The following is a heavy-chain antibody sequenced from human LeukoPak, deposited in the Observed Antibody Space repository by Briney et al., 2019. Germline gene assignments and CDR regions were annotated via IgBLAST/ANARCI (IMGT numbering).Heavy chain of an antibody. V-gene: IGHV1-2*02. Sequence: ASVKVSCKASGSTFTNYGISWVRQAPGQGLEWMGWINPNSGGTNYAQKFQGRVTMTRDTSITTAYMELSRLSSDDTAVYYCARHPGKVTNDWYFDLWGRGTLVTVSS. CDR2: INPNSGGT. CDR1: GSTFTNYG. CDR3: ARHPGKVTNDWYFDL. D-gene: IGHD4-23*01. J-gene: IGHJ2*01.